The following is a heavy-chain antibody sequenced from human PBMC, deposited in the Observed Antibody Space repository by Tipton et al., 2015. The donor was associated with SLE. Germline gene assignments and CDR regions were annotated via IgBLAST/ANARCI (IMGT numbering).Heavy chain of an antibody. V-gene: IGHV4-4*02. D-gene: IGHD4-17*01. J-gene: IGHJ4*02. CDR3: ARDLRGTTVTTDY. Sequence: TLSLTCAVSGGSISSSNWWSWVRQPPGKGLEWIGYIYYSGSTYYNPSLKSRVTISVDTSKNQFSLKLSSVTAADTAVYYCARDLRGTTVTTDYWGQGTLVTVSS. CDR2: IYYSGST. CDR1: GGSISSSNW.